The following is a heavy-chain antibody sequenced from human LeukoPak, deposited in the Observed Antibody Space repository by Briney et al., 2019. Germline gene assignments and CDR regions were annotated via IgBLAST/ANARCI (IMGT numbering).Heavy chain of an antibody. CDR3: ARGIRGAAAGMGFRNY. CDR2: INHSGST. V-gene: IGHV4-34*01. CDR1: GGSFSGYY. Sequence: SETLSLTCAVYGGSFSGYYWSWIRQPPGKGLEWIGEINHSGSTNYNPSLKSRVTISVDTSKNQFSLKLSSVTAADTAVYYCARGIRGAAAGMGFRNYWGQGTLVTVSS. D-gene: IGHD6-13*01. J-gene: IGHJ4*02.